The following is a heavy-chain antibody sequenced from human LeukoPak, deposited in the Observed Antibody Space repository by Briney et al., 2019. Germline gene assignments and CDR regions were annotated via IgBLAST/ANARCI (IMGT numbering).Heavy chain of an antibody. D-gene: IGHD2-15*01. V-gene: IGHV4-59*08. CDR3: ARQKIRPGSRDAGAFDY. J-gene: IGHJ4*02. CDR2: IYYSRST. CDR1: GGSISSYY. Sequence: SETLSLTCTVSGGSISSYYWSWIRQPPGKGLEWIGYIYYSRSTNYNPSLKSRVTISVDTSKNQFSLKLSSVTAADTAVYYCARQKIRPGSRDAGAFDYWGQGTLVTVSS.